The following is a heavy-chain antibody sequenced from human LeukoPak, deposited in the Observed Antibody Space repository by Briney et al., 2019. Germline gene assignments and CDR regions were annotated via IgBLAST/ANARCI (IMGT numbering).Heavy chain of an antibody. V-gene: IGHV1-69*06. Sequence: SVKVSCKASGGTFSSYAISWVRQAPGQGLEWMGGIIPIFGTANYAQKFQGRVTITADKSTSTAYMELSSLRSEDTAVYYCARDYSSRNYYYYYMDVWGKGTMVTVSS. J-gene: IGHJ6*03. CDR2: IIPIFGTA. CDR3: ARDYSSRNYYYYYMDV. CDR1: GGTFSSYA. D-gene: IGHD6-13*01.